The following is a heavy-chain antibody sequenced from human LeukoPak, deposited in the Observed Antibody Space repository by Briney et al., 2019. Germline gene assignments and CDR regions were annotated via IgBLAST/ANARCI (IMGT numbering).Heavy chain of an antibody. CDR1: GFTFSSYS. Sequence: GGSLRLSCAASGFTFSSYSMNWVRQAPGKGLEWVSSISSSSSYIYYADSVKGRFTISRDNAKNSLYLQMNSLRAEDTAVYYCARDVGWELPPYYYYMDVWGKGTTVTVSS. CDR3: ARDVGWELPPYYYYMDV. J-gene: IGHJ6*03. D-gene: IGHD1-26*01. V-gene: IGHV3-21*01. CDR2: ISSSSSYI.